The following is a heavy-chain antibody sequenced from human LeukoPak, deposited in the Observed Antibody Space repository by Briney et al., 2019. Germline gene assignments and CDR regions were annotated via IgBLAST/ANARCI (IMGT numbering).Heavy chain of an antibody. J-gene: IGHJ4*02. CDR3: ARYYYGSGSYYYFDS. V-gene: IGHV4-39*01. CDR2: IYYSGST. Sequence: PSETLSLTCTVSGGSISSSSYYWGWIRQPPGEGLEWIVSIYYSGSTYYNPSLKSRVTISVDTSKNQFSLKLSSVTAADTAVYYCARYYYGSGSYYYFDSWGQGTLVTVSS. CDR1: GGSISSSSYY. D-gene: IGHD3-10*01.